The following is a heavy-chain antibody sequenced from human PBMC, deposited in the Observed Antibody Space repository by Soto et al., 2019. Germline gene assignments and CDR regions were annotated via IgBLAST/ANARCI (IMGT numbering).Heavy chain of an antibody. J-gene: IGHJ6*02. Sequence: SETLSLTCTVSGGSISSYYWSWFRQPPGKELEWFGYIYYSGSTNYNPSLKSRVTISVDTSKNQFSLKLSSVTAADTAVYYCARWSGCISTSCYAALNYYYGMDVSGQGTTATVS. CDR2: IYYSGST. CDR3: ARWSGCISTSCYAALNYYYGMDV. D-gene: IGHD2-2*01. V-gene: IGHV4-59*01. CDR1: GGSISSYY.